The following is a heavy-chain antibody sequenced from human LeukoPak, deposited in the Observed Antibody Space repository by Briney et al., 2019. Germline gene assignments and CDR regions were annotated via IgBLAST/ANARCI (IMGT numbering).Heavy chain of an antibody. CDR1: GVPFSSYS. J-gene: IGHJ4*02. D-gene: IGHD2/OR15-2a*01. V-gene: IGHV3-48*01. CDR3: ARDNSRSFSPYYFDY. CDR2: ISSSSSTI. Sequence: PGGPLRLSCAASGVPFSSYSMNWVRQAPGKGLEWVSYISSSSSTIYYADSVKGRFTISRDNAKNSLYLQMNSLRAEDTAVYYCARDNSRSFSPYYFDYWGQGTLVTVSS.